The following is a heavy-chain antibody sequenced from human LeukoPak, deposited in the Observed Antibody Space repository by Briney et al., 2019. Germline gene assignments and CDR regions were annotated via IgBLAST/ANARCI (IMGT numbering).Heavy chain of an antibody. J-gene: IGHJ3*02. V-gene: IGHV3-66*01. CDR3: ARDLWFGPGVDAFDI. D-gene: IGHD3-10*01. CDR1: GFTFSSYW. CDR2: IYSGGST. Sequence: GGSLRLSCSASGFTFSSYWMAWVRQAPGKGLEWVSVIYSGGSTYYADSVKGRFTISRDNSKNTLYLQMNSLRAEDTAVYYCARDLWFGPGVDAFDIWGQGTMVTVSS.